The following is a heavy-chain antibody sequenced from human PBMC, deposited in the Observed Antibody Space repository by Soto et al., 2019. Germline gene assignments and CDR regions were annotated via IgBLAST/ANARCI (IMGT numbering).Heavy chain of an antibody. J-gene: IGHJ4*02. CDR1: GFTFGDYA. V-gene: IGHV3-9*01. CDR2: ISWNSRTI. Sequence: PGGSLRLSCAASGFTFGDYAMHWVRQAPGKGLEWVSGISWNSRTINYADSVKGRFTVSRDNAKNSLYLQMNSLRAEDTALYYCARGYNSINNYIDYWGQGTLVTVSS. D-gene: IGHD6-13*01. CDR3: ARGYNSINNYIDY.